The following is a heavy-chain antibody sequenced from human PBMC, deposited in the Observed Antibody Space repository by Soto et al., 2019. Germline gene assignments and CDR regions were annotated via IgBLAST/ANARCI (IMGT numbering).Heavy chain of an antibody. CDR1: GFTFSSYG. D-gene: IGHD6-19*01. Sequence: QVQLVESGGGVVQPGRSLRLSCAASGFTFSSYGMHWVRQAPGKGLEWVAVISYDGSNKYYADSVKGRFTISRDNSKNKLYLQMNSLRAEDTAVYYCAKGHRAVAGTKYFQHFGQGTLVTVSS. CDR2: ISYDGSNK. CDR3: AKGHRAVAGTKYFQH. J-gene: IGHJ1*01. V-gene: IGHV3-30*18.